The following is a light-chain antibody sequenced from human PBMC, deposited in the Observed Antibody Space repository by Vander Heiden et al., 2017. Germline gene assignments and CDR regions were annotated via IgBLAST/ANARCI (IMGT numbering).Light chain of an antibody. J-gene: IGLJ1*01. CDR2: EVS. Sequence: QSALTQPASVSASPGQSITIACTGTSRDFGGYNYASWYQQHLGKAPTLMIYEVSSRPSGVSNRFSGSKSGNTASLTISGLQAEDEADYYCSSYTSSSTAGFATGTKVTVL. CDR3: SSYTSSSTAG. V-gene: IGLV2-14*01. CDR1: SRDFGGYNY.